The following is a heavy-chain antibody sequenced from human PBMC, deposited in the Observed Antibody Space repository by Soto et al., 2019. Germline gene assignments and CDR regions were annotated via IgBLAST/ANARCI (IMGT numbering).Heavy chain of an antibody. Sequence: EVQVVESGGGLVKPGGSLRLSCAASGFTFSNAYMNWVRQAPGKGLEWVGRIKSRTDGGTTDYAAPVKGRFTISRDDSKNTLYLQMNSLKGEDSAVYYCATHSSMITRVEYYFDYWGQGTLVTVSS. D-gene: IGHD3-22*01. J-gene: IGHJ4*02. CDR2: IKSRTDGGTT. V-gene: IGHV3-15*07. CDR1: GFTFSNAY. CDR3: ATHSSMITRVEYYFDY.